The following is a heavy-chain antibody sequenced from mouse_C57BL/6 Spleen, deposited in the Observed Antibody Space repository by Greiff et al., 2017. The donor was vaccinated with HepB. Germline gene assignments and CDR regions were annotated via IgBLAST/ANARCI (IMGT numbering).Heavy chain of an antibody. CDR3: ARDYYGSSWYFDV. D-gene: IGHD1-1*01. J-gene: IGHJ1*03. CDR1: GFTFSSYA. CDR2: ISDGGSYT. Sequence: VQLKESGGGLVKPGGSLKLSCAASGFTFSSYAMSWVRQTPEKRLEWVATISDGGSYTYYPDNVKGRFTISRDNAKNNLDLQMSHPKSEDTAMYYWARDYYGSSWYFDVWGTGTTVTVSS. V-gene: IGHV5-4*01.